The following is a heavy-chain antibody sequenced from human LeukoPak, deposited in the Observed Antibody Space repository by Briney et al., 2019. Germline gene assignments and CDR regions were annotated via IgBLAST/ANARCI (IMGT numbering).Heavy chain of an antibody. CDR3: AREYYDILTGLGGLDY. CDR1: GFTFSSYA. J-gene: IGHJ4*02. CDR2: ISYDGSNK. D-gene: IGHD3-9*01. Sequence: GRSLRLSCAASGFTFSSYAMHWVRQAPGKGLEWVAVISYDGSNKYYADCVKGRFTISRDNSKNTLYLQMNSLRAEDTAVYYCAREYYDILTGLGGLDYWGQGTLVTVSS. V-gene: IGHV3-30*04.